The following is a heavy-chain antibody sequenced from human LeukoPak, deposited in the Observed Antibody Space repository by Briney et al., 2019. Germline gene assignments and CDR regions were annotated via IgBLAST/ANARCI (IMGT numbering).Heavy chain of an antibody. CDR1: GYTFTSYY. CDR3: ARGIAAAANVFDY. D-gene: IGHD6-13*01. V-gene: IGHV1-2*02. J-gene: IGHJ4*02. Sequence: ASVKVSCKASGYTFTSYYMHWVRQAPGQGLEWMGWINPNSGGTNYAQKFQGRVTMTRDTSISTAYMELSRLRSDDTAVYYCARGIAAAANVFDYWAREPWSPSPQ. CDR2: INPNSGGT.